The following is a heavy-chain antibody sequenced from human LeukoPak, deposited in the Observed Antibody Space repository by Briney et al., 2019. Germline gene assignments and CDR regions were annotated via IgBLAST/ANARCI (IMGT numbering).Heavy chain of an antibody. D-gene: IGHD2-2*01. J-gene: IGHJ6*02. CDR2: IYYSGST. V-gene: IGHV4-59*01. CDR1: GGSISSYY. CDR3: ARGFQYQLLPTYYHGMDV. Sequence: RTSETLPLTCTVSGGSISSYYWSWIRQPPGKGLEWIGYIYYSGSTNYNPSLKSRVTISVDTSKNQFSLKLSSVTAADTAVYYCARGFQYQLLPTYYHGMDVWGQGTPVTVSS.